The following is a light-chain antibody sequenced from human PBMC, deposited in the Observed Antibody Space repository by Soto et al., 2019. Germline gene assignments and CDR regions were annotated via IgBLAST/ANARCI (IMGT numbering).Light chain of an antibody. Sequence: IQMTQSPSSLSASVGDTVTITCRPSQGIGRSLAWYQQKPGTVPKVLIHAASTFQSGVSSRFSGSGSGTYFTLTISSXXPEDVATYYCQKYDSVPTFGPGTKVEI. J-gene: IGKJ1*01. V-gene: IGKV1-27*01. CDR3: QKYDSVPT. CDR2: AAS. CDR1: QGIGRS.